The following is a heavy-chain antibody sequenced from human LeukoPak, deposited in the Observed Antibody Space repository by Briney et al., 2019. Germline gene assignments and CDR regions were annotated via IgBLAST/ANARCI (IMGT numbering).Heavy chain of an antibody. CDR2: ISGSGGST. Sequence: GGSLRLSCAASGFSFSSYAMSWVRQAPGKGLEWVSVISGSGGSTYYRDSVKGRFTISRDNSKNTLYLQMNSLTAGDTAVYFCAKDGTTTVTFDYWGQGTLVTVSS. CDR3: AKDGTTTVTFDY. D-gene: IGHD4-11*01. V-gene: IGHV3-23*01. CDR1: GFSFSSYA. J-gene: IGHJ4*02.